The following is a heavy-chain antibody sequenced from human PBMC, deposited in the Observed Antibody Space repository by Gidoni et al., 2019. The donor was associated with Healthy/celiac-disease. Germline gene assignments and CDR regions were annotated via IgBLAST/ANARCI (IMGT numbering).Heavy chain of an antibody. CDR1: GFTFSSYG. Sequence: QVQLVESGGGVVQPGRSLRLSCAASGFTFSSYGMHWVRQAPGKGLEWVAVIWYDGSNKYYVDSVKGRFTISRDNSKNTLYLQMNSLRAEDTAVYYCARDPLTGTVTTHFDYWGQGTLVTVSS. V-gene: IGHV3-33*01. D-gene: IGHD4-17*01. CDR2: IWYDGSNK. J-gene: IGHJ4*02. CDR3: ARDPLTGTVTTHFDY.